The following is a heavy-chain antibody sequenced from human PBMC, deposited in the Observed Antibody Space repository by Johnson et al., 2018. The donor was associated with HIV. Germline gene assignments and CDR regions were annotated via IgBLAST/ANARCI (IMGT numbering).Heavy chain of an antibody. CDR3: ARVLGGGITGTTGDAFDI. V-gene: IGHV3-30*05. D-gene: IGHD1-7*01. CDR2: ISYDGSNK. J-gene: IGHJ3*02. Sequence: QVQLVESGGGVVQPGRSLRLSCAASGFTLSTYGMHWVRQAPGKGLEWVAVISYDGSNKYYADSVKGRFTIPRDNSKNTLYLQMNSLRAEDTAVYYCARVLGGGITGTTGDAFDIWGQGTMVTVSS. CDR1: GFTLSTYG.